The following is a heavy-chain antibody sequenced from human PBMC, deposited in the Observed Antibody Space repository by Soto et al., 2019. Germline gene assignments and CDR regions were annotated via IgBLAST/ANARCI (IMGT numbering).Heavy chain of an antibody. V-gene: IGHV3-48*04. Sequence: GGSLRLSCAASGLTFSSYSMNWVRQAPGKGLAWVSYISSSSSTIYYADSVKGRFTISRDNATNSLYVQMNSLIAEDTAVYYGASDLGGDSSSWYRFDYWGQGTLVTVSS. CDR3: ASDLGGDSSSWYRFDY. CDR1: GLTFSSYS. CDR2: ISSSSSTI. J-gene: IGHJ4*02. D-gene: IGHD6-13*01.